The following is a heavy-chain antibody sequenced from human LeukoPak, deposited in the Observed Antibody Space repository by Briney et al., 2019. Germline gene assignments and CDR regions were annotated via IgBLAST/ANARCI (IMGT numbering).Heavy chain of an antibody. V-gene: IGHV4-30-2*01. CDR3: ARAGFGATITSEY. D-gene: IGHD5-24*01. CDR1: GGSISSGGYS. Sequence: PSETLSLTCAVSGGSISSGGYSWSWIRQPPGKGLEWIGYIYHSGSTYYNPSLKSRVTISVDTSKNQFSLKLSSVTAADTAVYYCARAGFGATITSEYWGQGTLVTVSS. J-gene: IGHJ4*02. CDR2: IYHSGST.